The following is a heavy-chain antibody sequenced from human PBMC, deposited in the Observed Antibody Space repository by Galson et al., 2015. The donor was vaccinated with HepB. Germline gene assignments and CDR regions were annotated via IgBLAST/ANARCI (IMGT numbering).Heavy chain of an antibody. CDR3: ARVSGYDPYWYVDL. Sequence: SVKVSCKASGYTFTSYDISWVRQAPGQGLEWMGWISAYNGNTNYAQKLQGRVTMTTDTSTSTAYMKLRSLRSDDTAVYYCARVSGYDPYWYVDLWGRGTLVTVSS. J-gene: IGHJ2*01. CDR2: ISAYNGNT. CDR1: GYTFTSYD. D-gene: IGHD5-12*01. V-gene: IGHV1-18*04.